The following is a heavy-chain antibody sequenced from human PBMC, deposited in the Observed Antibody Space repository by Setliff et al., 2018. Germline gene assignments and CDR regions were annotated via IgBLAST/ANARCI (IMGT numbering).Heavy chain of an antibody. CDR2: IHYSGSS. J-gene: IGHJ4*02. D-gene: IGHD3-10*01. CDR1: GDSMRTNY. V-gene: IGHV4-59*08. CDR3: ARRFTVSRGVDCFDL. Sequence: SETLSLTCTVSGDSMRTNYWTWIRQSPGKGLEWIGYIHYSGSSTYNPSLKSRVTISVDTSKNQFSLKLTSVTAADTAQYYCARRFTVSRGVDCFDLWGREPRSPSPQ.